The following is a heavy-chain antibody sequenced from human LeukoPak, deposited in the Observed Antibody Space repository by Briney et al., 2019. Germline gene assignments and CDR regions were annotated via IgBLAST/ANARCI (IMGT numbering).Heavy chain of an antibody. Sequence: SETLSLTCAVSGGSFSAFFWRWIRQPPGKGLEWIGDVGHSGSADYNPSLKGRVTVSADPSKTQFSLKLTSVTAADTAVYYCATRGDYSDTSGNSYDALDIWGQGTMVTVSS. CDR3: ATRGDYSDTSGNSYDALDI. CDR1: GGSFSAFF. CDR2: VGHSGSA. J-gene: IGHJ3*02. D-gene: IGHD3-22*01. V-gene: IGHV4-34*01.